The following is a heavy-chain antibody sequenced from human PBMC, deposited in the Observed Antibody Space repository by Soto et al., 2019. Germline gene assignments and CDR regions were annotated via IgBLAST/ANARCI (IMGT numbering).Heavy chain of an antibody. Sequence: ASVKVSCKASGYTFTGYYMHWVRQAPGQGLEWMGWINPNSGGTNYAQKFQGWVTMTRDTSISTAYMELSRLRSDDTAVYYCARDDIAAAGTEYYYGMDVWGQGTTVTVSS. CDR3: ARDDIAAAGTEYYYGMDV. V-gene: IGHV1-2*04. D-gene: IGHD6-13*01. CDR1: GYTFTGYY. J-gene: IGHJ6*02. CDR2: INPNSGGT.